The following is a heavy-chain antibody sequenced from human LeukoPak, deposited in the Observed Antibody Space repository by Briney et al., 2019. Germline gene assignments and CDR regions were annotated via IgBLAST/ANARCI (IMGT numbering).Heavy chain of an antibody. CDR2: IYYRGST. CDR1: GGSISSGGYY. CDR3: ARVWLYCSSTSCYTDHNWFDP. V-gene: IGHV4-31*03. Sequence: SQTLSLTCTVSGGSISSGGYYWSWIRQHPGKGLEWIGYIYYRGSTYYNPSLKSRVTISVDTSKNQFSLKLSSVTAADTAVYYCARVWLYCSSTSCYTDHNWFDPWGQGTLVTVSS. J-gene: IGHJ5*02. D-gene: IGHD2-2*02.